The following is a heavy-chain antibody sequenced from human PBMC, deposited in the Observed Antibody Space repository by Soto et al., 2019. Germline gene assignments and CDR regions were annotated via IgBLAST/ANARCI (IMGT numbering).Heavy chain of an antibody. CDR3: ARHKAVARTYDMVV. CDR2: IDPSNSYT. J-gene: IGHJ6*02. Sequence: PGESLKISCKGSGYSFTNYWITWVRQMPGKGLEWMGRIDPSNSYTNYSPSFQGHVTISTDKSISTAYLQWSSLKASDTAMYYCARHKAVARTYDMVVWGQGTTVTVSS. D-gene: IGHD6-19*01. CDR1: GYSFTNYW. V-gene: IGHV5-10-1*01.